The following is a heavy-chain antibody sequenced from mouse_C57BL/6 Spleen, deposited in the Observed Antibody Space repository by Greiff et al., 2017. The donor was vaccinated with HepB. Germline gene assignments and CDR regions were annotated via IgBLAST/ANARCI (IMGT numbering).Heavy chain of an antibody. CDR1: GYTFTSYW. D-gene: IGHD2-3*01. J-gene: IGHJ4*01. V-gene: IGHV1-50*01. CDR2: IDPSDSYT. CDR3: ARRGDGYYRYAMDY. Sequence: QVQLQQPGAELVKPGASVKLSCKASGYTFTSYWMQWVKQRSGQGLEWIGEIDPSDSYTNYNQKFKGKATLTVDTSSSTAYMQLSSLTSEDSAVYYCARRGDGYYRYAMDYWGQGTSVTVSS.